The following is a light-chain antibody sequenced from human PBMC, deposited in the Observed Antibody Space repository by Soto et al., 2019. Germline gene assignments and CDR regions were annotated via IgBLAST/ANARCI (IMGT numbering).Light chain of an antibody. V-gene: IGLV1-40*01. CDR1: SSNIGAGYD. J-gene: IGLJ1*01. CDR3: QSYDNSLSGSGV. CDR2: GNS. Sequence: QSALAQPPSVSGAPGQRVTISCTGSSSNIGAGYDVHWYQHVPGTAPRLLIFGNSNRPSGVPDRFSGSKSGSSAFLAITGLQAEDEADYYCQSYDNSLSGSGVFGTGTKVTVL.